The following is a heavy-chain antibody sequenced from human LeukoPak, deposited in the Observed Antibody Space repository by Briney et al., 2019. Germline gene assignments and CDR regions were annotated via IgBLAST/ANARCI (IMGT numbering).Heavy chain of an antibody. CDR1: SDSISTYC. J-gene: IGHJ5*02. V-gene: IGHV4-59*01. Sequence: SETLSLTCTVSSDSISTYCWSWIRQPPGKGLEWIGYVDYSGSTNYNPSLKSRVTISVETSKNQFSLKLKSVTAADTAVYYCARGGYYGSGNDFRFDPWGQGTLVTVSS. CDR3: ARGGYYGSGNDFRFDP. CDR2: VDYSGST. D-gene: IGHD3-10*01.